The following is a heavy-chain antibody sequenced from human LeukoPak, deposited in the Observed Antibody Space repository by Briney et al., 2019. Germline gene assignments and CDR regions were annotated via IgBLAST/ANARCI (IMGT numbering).Heavy chain of an antibody. J-gene: IGHJ4*02. CDR3: ARTSLADY. CDR2: IYYSGST. CDR1: GGSISSDSFY. V-gene: IGHV4-39*01. Sequence: ETLSLTCTVSGGSISSDSFYWGLIRQPPGKGLEWIGNIYYSGSTYYNPSLKSRVTISVDTSKNQFSLKLNSVTAADTAVYYCARTSLADYWGQGTLVTVSS.